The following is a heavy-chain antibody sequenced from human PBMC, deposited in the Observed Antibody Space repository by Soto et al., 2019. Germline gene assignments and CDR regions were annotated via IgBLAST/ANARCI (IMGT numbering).Heavy chain of an antibody. V-gene: IGHV1-3*01. Sequence: ASVKVSCKASGYIFTNYAIHWVRQAPGQRLEWMGWISGADGNTRYSPKFQGRLTISTDTSASTAYMELSSLRSEDTAVFYCARDRTTSSTQRFDYWGQGTLVTVSS. CDR2: ISGADGNT. CDR3: ARDRTTSSTQRFDY. J-gene: IGHJ4*02. CDR1: GYIFTNYA. D-gene: IGHD4-17*01.